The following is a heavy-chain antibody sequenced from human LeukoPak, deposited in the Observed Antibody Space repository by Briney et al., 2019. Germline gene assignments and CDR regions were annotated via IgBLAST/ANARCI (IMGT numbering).Heavy chain of an antibody. Sequence: PGGSLRLSCAASGFTFSSYAMHWVRQAPGKGLEWVAVISYDGSNKYYADSVKGRFTISRDNSKNTLYLQMNSLRAEDTAVYYCAKMLVLYRFDYWGQGTLVTVSS. CDR3: AKMLVLYRFDY. CDR1: GFTFSSYA. J-gene: IGHJ4*02. V-gene: IGHV3-30-3*02. D-gene: IGHD6-6*01. CDR2: ISYDGSNK.